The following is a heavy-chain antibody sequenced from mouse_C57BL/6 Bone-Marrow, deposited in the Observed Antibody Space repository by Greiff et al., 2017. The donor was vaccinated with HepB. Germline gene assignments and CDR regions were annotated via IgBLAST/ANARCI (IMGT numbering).Heavy chain of an antibody. CDR2: IRSKSNNYAT. CDR1: GFSFNTYA. Sequence: EVQGVESGGGLVQPKGSLKLSCAASGFSFNTYAMNWVRQAPGKGLEWVARIRSKSNNYATYYADSVKDRFTISRDDSESMLYLQMNNLKTEDTAMYYCVSNYYGSRTFDYWGQGTTLTVSS. D-gene: IGHD1-1*01. J-gene: IGHJ2*01. V-gene: IGHV10-1*01. CDR3: VSNYYGSRTFDY.